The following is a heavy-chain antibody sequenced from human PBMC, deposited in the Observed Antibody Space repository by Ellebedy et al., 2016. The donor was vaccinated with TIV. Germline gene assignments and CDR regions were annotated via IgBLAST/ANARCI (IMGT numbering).Heavy chain of an antibody. Sequence: GGSLRLSCAASRISFSSYWMSWVRQAPGKGLEWVANIRVDGNEKYYVDSVKGRFTISRNNAKNSLHLQMNSLRVEDTALYYCATDGSYGDYLFPQHAFVFWGQGTMVTVSS. V-gene: IGHV3-7*01. CDR2: IRVDGNEK. J-gene: IGHJ3*01. CDR3: ATDGSYGDYLFPQHAFVF. D-gene: IGHD4-17*01. CDR1: RISFSSYW.